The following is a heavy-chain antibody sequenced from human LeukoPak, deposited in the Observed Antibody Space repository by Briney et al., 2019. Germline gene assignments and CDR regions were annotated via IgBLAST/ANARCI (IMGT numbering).Heavy chain of an antibody. CDR1: GYTFTSYD. CDR3: ARARSSSWYRDAFDI. V-gene: IGHV1-18*01. D-gene: IGHD6-13*01. CDR2: ISAYNGNT. J-gene: IGHJ3*02. Sequence: VASVKVSCKASGYTFTSYDINWVRQAPGQGLEWMGWISAYNGNTNYAQKLQGRVTMTTDTSTSTAYMELRSLRSDDTAVYYCARARSSSWYRDAFDIWGQGTMVTVSS.